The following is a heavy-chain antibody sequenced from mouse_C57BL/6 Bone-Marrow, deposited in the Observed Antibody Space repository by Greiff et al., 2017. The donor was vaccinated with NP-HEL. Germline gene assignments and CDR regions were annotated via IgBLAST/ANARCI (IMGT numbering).Heavy chain of an antibody. V-gene: IGHV1-82*01. CDR2: IYPGDGDT. Sequence: VQLVESGLELVKPGASVKISCKASGYAFSSSWMNWVKQRPGKGLEWIGRIYPGDGDTNYNGKFKGKATLTADKSSSTAYMQLSSLTSEDSAVYFCARDITTVVDYWGQGTTLTVSS. J-gene: IGHJ2*01. D-gene: IGHD1-1*01. CDR3: ARDITTVVDY. CDR1: GYAFSSSW.